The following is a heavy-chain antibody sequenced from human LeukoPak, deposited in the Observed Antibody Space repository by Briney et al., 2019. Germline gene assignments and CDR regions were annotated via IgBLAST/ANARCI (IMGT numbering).Heavy chain of an antibody. D-gene: IGHD6-6*01. Sequence: SETLSLTCTVSGGSISSSSYYWGWIRQPPGKGLEWIGSIYYSGSTYYNPSLKSRVTISVDTPKNQFSLKLSSVTAADTAVYYCARYSSSGPADYWGQGTLVTVSS. V-gene: IGHV4-39*01. J-gene: IGHJ4*02. CDR3: ARYSSSGPADY. CDR1: GGSISSSSYY. CDR2: IYYSGST.